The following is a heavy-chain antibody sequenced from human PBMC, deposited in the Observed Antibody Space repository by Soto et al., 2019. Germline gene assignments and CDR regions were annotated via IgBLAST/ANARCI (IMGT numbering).Heavy chain of an antibody. Sequence: SETLSLTCTVSGGSISSGGYYWSWIRQHPGKGLEWIGYIYYSGSTYYNPSLKSRVTISVDTSKNQFSLKLSSVTAADTAVYYCAREGKMVGFQHWGQGTLVTVSS. CDR3: AREGKMVGFQH. CDR1: GGSISSGGYY. J-gene: IGHJ1*01. V-gene: IGHV4-31*03. CDR2: IYYSGST. D-gene: IGHD2-15*01.